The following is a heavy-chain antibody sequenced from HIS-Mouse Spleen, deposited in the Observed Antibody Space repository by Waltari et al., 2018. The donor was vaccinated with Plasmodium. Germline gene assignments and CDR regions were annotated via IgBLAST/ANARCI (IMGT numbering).Heavy chain of an antibody. CDR1: GFSFSRYW. CDR2: IKQDGSEK. V-gene: IGHV3-7*01. D-gene: IGHD5-12*01. CDR3: ARDRRGYWYFDL. Sequence: EVQLVESGGGLVQPGGSLRLSCAASGFSFSRYWMSWVRQAPGKGLEGVGNIKQDGSEKYYVDSVKGRFTISRDNAKNSLYLQMNSLRAEDTAVYYCARDRRGYWYFDLWGRGTLVTVSS. J-gene: IGHJ2*01.